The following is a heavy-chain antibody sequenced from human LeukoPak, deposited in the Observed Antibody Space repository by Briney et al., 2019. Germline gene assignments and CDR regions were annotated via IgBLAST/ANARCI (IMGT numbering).Heavy chain of an antibody. CDR2: ISSSGITT. CDR1: GFTSSRYE. CDR3: ARDGVAGFDY. Sequence: PGGSLRLSCAASGFTSSRYEMNWVRQAPGKGLEWVSYISSSGITTYHADSVKGRFTTSRDNAKNSLYLQMNSLRAEDTAVYYCARDGVAGFDYWGQGTLVTVSS. J-gene: IGHJ4*02. D-gene: IGHD6-19*01. V-gene: IGHV3-48*03.